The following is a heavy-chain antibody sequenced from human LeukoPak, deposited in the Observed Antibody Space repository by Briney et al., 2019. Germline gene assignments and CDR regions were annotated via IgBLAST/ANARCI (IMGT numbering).Heavy chain of an antibody. Sequence: SETLSLTCAVYGGSFSGYYWSWIRQPPGKGLEWIGEINHSGSTNYNPSLKSRVTISVDTSKNQFSLKLSSVTAADTAVYYCARHSLAPYYYYYGMDVWGQGTTVTVSS. J-gene: IGHJ6*02. CDR2: INHSGST. CDR1: GGSFSGYY. V-gene: IGHV4-34*01. D-gene: IGHD2-15*01. CDR3: ARHSLAPYYYYYGMDV.